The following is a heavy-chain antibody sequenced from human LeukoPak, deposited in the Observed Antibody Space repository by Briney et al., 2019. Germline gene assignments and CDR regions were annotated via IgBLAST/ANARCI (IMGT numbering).Heavy chain of an antibody. V-gene: IGHV1-2*02. CDR3: FSSGYDPFSY. Sequence: ASVKVSCKASGYTFTSYGISWVRQAPGQGLEWMGWINPNSGGTNYAQKFQGRVTMTRDTSISTAYMELSRLRSDDTAVYYCFSSGYDPFSYWGQGTLVTVSS. J-gene: IGHJ4*02. CDR1: GYTFTSYG. CDR2: INPNSGGT. D-gene: IGHD5-12*01.